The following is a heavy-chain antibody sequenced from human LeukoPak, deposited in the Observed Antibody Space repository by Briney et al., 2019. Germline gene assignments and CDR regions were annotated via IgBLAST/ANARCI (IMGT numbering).Heavy chain of an antibody. CDR2: IIPIFGTA. CDR3: ALSVVDYSNYFDY. V-gene: IGHV1-69*13. Sequence: SVKVSCKASGGTFSSYAISWVRQAPGQGLEWMGGIIPIFGTANYAQKFQGRVTITADESTSAAYMELSSLRSEDTAVYYCALSVVDYSNYFDYWGQGTLVTVSS. CDR1: GGTFSSYA. J-gene: IGHJ4*02. D-gene: IGHD4-11*01.